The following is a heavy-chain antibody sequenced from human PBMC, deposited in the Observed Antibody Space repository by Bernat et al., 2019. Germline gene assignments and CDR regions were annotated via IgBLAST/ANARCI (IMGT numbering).Heavy chain of an antibody. CDR3: AKEKGGNYMPLDY. D-gene: IGHD1-26*01. Sequence: QVQLVESGGGVVQPGRSLRLSCATYGFTFSNYGMQWVRQAPGKGLEWVAVISDDGSTKHYADSVSGRCTVSRDNSKNTLYLQMNSLRAEDTAVYYCAKEKGGNYMPLDYWGQGTLLTVSS. CDR2: ISDDGSTK. J-gene: IGHJ4*02. CDR1: GFTFSNYG. V-gene: IGHV3-30*18.